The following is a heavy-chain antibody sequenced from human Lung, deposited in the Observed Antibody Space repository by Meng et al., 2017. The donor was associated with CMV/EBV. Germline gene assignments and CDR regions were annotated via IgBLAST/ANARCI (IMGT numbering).Heavy chain of an antibody. CDR2: IKEDGTEN. D-gene: IGHD2-2*03. CDR1: GFTFSIYW. CDR3: ARDQPGGYCSDFCYYGMDV. Sequence: GGSLRLXCAASGFTFSIYWMSWVRQAPGKGLEWMANIKEDGTENNYADSVKGRFTISRDNAKNSLYLQMNSLRAEDTAVYYCARDQPGGYCSDFCYYGMDVXRQGXTVTVSS. J-gene: IGHJ6*02. V-gene: IGHV3-7*01.